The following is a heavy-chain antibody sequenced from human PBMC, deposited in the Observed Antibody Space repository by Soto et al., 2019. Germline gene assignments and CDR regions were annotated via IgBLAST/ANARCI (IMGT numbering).Heavy chain of an antibody. V-gene: IGHV5-10-1*01. CDR2: IDPSDSYT. D-gene: IGHD6-19*01. J-gene: IGHJ6*02. CDR1: GYSFTIYW. CDR3: ARLRSAVAGTRYYYYGMDV. Sequence: GESLKISCKGSGYSFTIYWISWVRQMPGKGLEWMGRIDPSDSYTNYSPSFQGHVTISADKSISTAYLQWSSLKASDTAMYYCARLRSAVAGTRYYYYGMDVWGQGTTVTVSS.